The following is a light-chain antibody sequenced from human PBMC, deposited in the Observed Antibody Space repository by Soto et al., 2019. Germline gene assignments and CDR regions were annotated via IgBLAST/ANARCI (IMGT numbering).Light chain of an antibody. J-gene: IGLJ1*01. V-gene: IGLV2-14*03. CDR1: SSDVGEYKY. CDR3: SAYTTSIALYV. CDR2: DVG. Sequence: QSVLTQPASVSGSPGQSITISCTESSSDVGEYKYVSWYQQYPGTAPRLIIYDVGNRPSGVSNRFSGSKSGSTASLTISGLQAEDEADYYCSAYTTSIALYVFGAGTKLTVL.